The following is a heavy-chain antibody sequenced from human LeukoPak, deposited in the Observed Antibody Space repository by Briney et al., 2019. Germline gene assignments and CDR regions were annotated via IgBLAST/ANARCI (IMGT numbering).Heavy chain of an antibody. CDR2: TSGSGTTI. Sequence: GGSLRLSCAASGFTFSTYGMNWVRQAPGKGLEWVSYTSGSGTTIYYADSVKGRFTISRDNAKNSLYLQMNSLRAEDTAVYYCARSGDYGDHVPDYWGQGTLVTVSS. CDR1: GFTFSTYG. V-gene: IGHV3-48*03. D-gene: IGHD4-17*01. J-gene: IGHJ4*02. CDR3: ARSGDYGDHVPDY.